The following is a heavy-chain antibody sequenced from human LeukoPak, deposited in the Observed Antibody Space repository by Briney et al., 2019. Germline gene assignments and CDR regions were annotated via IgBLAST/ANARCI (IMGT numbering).Heavy chain of an antibody. V-gene: IGHV4-34*01. CDR2: INHSGST. J-gene: IGHJ3*02. CDR1: GGSFSGYY. CDR3: ARRASGSWLPTKGAFDI. D-gene: IGHD5-12*01. Sequence: KPSETLSLTCAVYGGSFSGYYWSWIRQPPGKGLEWIGEINHSGSTNYNPSLKSRVTISVGTSKNQFSLKLSSVTAADTAVYYCARRASGSWLPTKGAFDIWGQGTMVTVSS.